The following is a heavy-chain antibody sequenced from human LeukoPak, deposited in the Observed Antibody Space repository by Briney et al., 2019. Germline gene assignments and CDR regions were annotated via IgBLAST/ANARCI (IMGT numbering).Heavy chain of an antibody. CDR2: ISAGTGVT. CDR3: ARDVLDVAAAGWGRPLDR. Sequence: PGGSLRLSCAASGFTFSLYAMTWVRQAPGKGLEWVSQISAGTGVTYYAQSVRGRFTISRDDSKSTLYLHMSGPRGEDTAVYYCARDVLDVAAAGWGRPLDRWGQGTRVTVSS. D-gene: IGHD6-13*01. V-gene: IGHV3-23*01. J-gene: IGHJ5*02. CDR1: GFTFSLYA.